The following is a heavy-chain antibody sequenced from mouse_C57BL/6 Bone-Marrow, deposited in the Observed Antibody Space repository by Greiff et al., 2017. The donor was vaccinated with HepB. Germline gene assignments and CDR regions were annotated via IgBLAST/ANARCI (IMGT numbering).Heavy chain of an antibody. V-gene: IGHV7-1*01. CDR3: ARDAIGYDYDWYFDV. J-gene: IGHJ1*03. Sequence: EVKVVESGGGLVQSGRSLRLSCATSGFTFSDFYMEWVRQAPGKGLEWIAASRNKANDYTTEYSASVKGRFIVSRDTSHSILYLQMNALRAEDTAIYYCARDAIGYDYDWYFDVWGTGTTVTVSS. CDR2: SRNKANDYTT. CDR1: GFTFSDFY. D-gene: IGHD2-4*01.